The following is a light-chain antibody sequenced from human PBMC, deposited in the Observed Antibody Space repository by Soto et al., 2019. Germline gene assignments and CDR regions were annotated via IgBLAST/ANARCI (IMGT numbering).Light chain of an antibody. V-gene: IGKV3-11*01. Sequence: SPGERATLSCRASQSVNSYLAWYQHKPGQAPRLLIYGASNRATGIPARFSGSGSGTDFTLTISSLEPEDFAVYYCQQRSNWPPLTFGQGTRLEIK. CDR1: QSVNSY. CDR2: GAS. CDR3: QQRSNWPPLT. J-gene: IGKJ5*01.